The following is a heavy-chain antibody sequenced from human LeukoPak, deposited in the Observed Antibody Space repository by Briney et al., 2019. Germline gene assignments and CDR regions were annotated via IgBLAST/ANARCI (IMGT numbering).Heavy chain of an antibody. CDR3: ARDALAAGYRLEWYYFDY. CDR1: GFTFSTYT. CDR2: ISSSSSYI. Sequence: PGGSLRLSCAASGFTFSTYTMNWVRQAPGKGLEWVSSISSSSSYIYYADSVKGRSTISRGNAKNSLYLQMNSLRAEDTAVYYCARDALAAGYRLEWYYFDYWGQGTLVTVSS. J-gene: IGHJ4*02. D-gene: IGHD2-2*01. V-gene: IGHV3-21*01.